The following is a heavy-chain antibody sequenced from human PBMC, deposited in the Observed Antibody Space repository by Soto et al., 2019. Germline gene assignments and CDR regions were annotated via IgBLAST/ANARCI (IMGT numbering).Heavy chain of an antibody. D-gene: IGHD6-19*01. V-gene: IGHV4-30-2*01. CDR1: GDSYSISTYS. CDR3: AGMPYTSGLRFDP. CDR2: IYQSGVT. J-gene: IGHJ5*02. Sequence: SETLSLTCNMSGDSYSISTYSWSWIRQPPGKALQWIGFIYQSGVTSYNPSLVSRVSISLDRSNNQCSLKLKSVTAADTAVYFCAGMPYTSGLRFDPWGPGTLVTVSS.